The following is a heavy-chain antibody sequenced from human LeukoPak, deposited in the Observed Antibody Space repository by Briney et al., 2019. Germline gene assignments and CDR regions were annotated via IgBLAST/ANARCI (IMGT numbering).Heavy chain of an antibody. V-gene: IGHV3-53*01. J-gene: IGHJ4*02. Sequence: GGSLRLSCAASGLTVSSNYMSWVRQAPGMGLEWVSIIYSDGTTYYVDSVEGRFTISRDNSKNTLYLQMNSLRAEDTAVYYCARWFCSSTSCYYDYWGQGTLVTVSS. CDR3: ARWFCSSTSCYYDY. CDR2: IYSDGTT. D-gene: IGHD2-2*01. CDR1: GLTVSSNY.